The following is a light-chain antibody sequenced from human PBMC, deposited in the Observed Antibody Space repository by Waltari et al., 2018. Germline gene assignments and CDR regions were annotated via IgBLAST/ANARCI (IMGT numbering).Light chain of an antibody. CDR3: ASYAGRSTLL. V-gene: IGLV1-44*01. CDR1: RSTIGSNA. J-gene: IGLJ3*02. CDR2: RNN. Sequence: QSVLTQPPSASGTPGQRVTLSCSGGRSTIGSNAIGWYQQLPGAAPKVLIHRNNQRPSGVPDRFSGSKSGNTASLTISGLQAEDEADYHCASYAGRSTLLFGGGTKLTVL.